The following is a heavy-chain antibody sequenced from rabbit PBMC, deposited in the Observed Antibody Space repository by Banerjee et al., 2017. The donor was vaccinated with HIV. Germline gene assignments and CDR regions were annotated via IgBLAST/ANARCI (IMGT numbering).Heavy chain of an antibody. D-gene: IGHD4-1*01. CDR1: GFSFSSSYY. Sequence: QSLEESGGDLVKPGASLTLTCTASGFSFSSSYYMCWVRQAPGKGLEWIGCIYIGSGGATDYARRAKGRFTISETSSTTVTLQMTSLTAADTATYFCARDLAGVIGWNFNLWGQGTLVTVS. J-gene: IGHJ4*01. CDR3: ARDLAGVIGWNFNL. V-gene: IGHV1S40*01. CDR2: IYIGSGGAT.